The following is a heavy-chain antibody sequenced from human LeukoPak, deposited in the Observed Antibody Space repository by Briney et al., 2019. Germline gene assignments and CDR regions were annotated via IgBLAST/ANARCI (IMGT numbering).Heavy chain of an antibody. CDR1: GFTFSSYS. V-gene: IGHV3-21*01. J-gene: IGHJ4*02. Sequence: KSGGSLRLSCAASGFTFSSYSMNWVRKAPGKGLEWVSSISSSSNYIYYADSVKGRFTISRDNAKNSLYLQMNSLRAEDTAVYYCARDLRYSGSYEDDYWGQGTLVTVSS. D-gene: IGHD1-26*01. CDR3: ARDLRYSGSYEDDY. CDR2: ISSSSNYI.